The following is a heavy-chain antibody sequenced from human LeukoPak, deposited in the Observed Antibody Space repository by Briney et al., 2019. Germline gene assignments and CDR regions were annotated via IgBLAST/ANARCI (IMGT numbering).Heavy chain of an antibody. D-gene: IGHD6-6*01. CDR3: ARGVYSSSAVDY. CDR2: IIPIFGTA. Sequence: SVKVSCRASGGTFSSYAISWVRQAPGQGLEWMGRIIPIFGTANYAQKFQGRVTITTDESTSTAYMELSSLRSEDTAVYYCARGVYSSSAVDYWGQGTLVTVSS. CDR1: GGTFSSYA. V-gene: IGHV1-69*05. J-gene: IGHJ4*02.